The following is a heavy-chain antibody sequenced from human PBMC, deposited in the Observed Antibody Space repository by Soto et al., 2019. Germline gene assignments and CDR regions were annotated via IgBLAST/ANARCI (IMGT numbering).Heavy chain of an antibody. J-gene: IGHJ4*02. D-gene: IGHD6-19*01. CDR2: ISGSGGST. V-gene: IGHV3-23*01. Sequence: KAQGKGLEWVSAISGSGGSTYYADSVKGRFTISRDNSKNTLYLQMNSLRAEDTAVYYCAKDLGSIAVAVYRYWGQGTQVTVSS. CDR3: AKDLGSIAVAVYRY.